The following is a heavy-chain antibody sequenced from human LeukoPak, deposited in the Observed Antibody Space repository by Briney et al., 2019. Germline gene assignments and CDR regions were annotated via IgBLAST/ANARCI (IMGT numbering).Heavy chain of an antibody. Sequence: GRSLRLSCAASGFTFSSYAMHWVRQAPGKGLEWVAVISYDGSNKYYADSVKGRFTISRDNSKNTLYLQMNSLRAEDTAVYYCARRGIVVVVAEERNWFDPWGQGTLVTVPS. CDR2: ISYDGSNK. CDR1: GFTFSSYA. D-gene: IGHD2-15*01. V-gene: IGHV3-30-3*01. J-gene: IGHJ5*02. CDR3: ARRGIVVVVAEERNWFDP.